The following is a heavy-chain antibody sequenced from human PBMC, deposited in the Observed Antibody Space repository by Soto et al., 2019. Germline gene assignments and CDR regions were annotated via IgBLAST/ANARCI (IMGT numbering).Heavy chain of an antibody. Sequence: PGGSLGLSCAASGFTFSSYEMNWVRQAPGKVLEWVSYISSSGSSIYYADSVKGRFTISRDNAKNSLYLQMNSLRAEDTAVYYCARLSGYNFDYWGQGTPVTVSS. D-gene: IGHD3-22*01. CDR1: GFTFSSYE. V-gene: IGHV3-48*03. CDR3: ARLSGYNFDY. CDR2: ISSSGSSI. J-gene: IGHJ4*02.